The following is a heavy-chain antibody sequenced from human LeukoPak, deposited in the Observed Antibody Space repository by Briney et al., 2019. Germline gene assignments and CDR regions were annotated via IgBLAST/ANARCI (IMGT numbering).Heavy chain of an antibody. J-gene: IGHJ5*02. CDR1: GYTFTSYG. CDR3: ARANLRRGVVNWFDP. D-gene: IGHD3-10*01. CDR2: ISAYNGNT. Sequence: GASVKVSCKASGYTFTSYGISWVRQAPGQGLEWMGWISAYNGNTNYAQKLQGRVTMTTDTSTSTAYMELGSLRSDDTAVYYCARANLRRGVVNWFDPWGQGTLVTVSS. V-gene: IGHV1-18*01.